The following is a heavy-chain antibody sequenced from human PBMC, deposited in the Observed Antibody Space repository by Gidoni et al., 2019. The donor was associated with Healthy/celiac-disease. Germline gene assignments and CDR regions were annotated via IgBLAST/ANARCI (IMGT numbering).Heavy chain of an antibody. Sequence: EVQLVASGGGLVKPGGSLRLSCAASGFTFSSYWMSWGRQAPGKGLEWVANIKQDGSEKYYVDSVKGRFTISRDNSKNSLDLQMNSLRAEDTAVYYCARAITGTTRLAGGWFDPWGQGTLVTVSS. J-gene: IGHJ5*02. CDR3: ARAITGTTRLAGGWFDP. D-gene: IGHD1-7*01. V-gene: IGHV3-7*01. CDR2: IKQDGSEK. CDR1: GFTFSSYW.